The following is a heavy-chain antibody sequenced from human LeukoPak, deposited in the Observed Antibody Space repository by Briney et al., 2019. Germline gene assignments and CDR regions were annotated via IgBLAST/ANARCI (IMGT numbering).Heavy chain of an antibody. CDR2: ITSGGDYI. CDR1: GFTFNTFN. V-gene: IGHV3-21*01. CDR3: ARGHYDVLAASYKWTPDY. Sequence: GGSLRLSCAASGFTFNTFNMNWVRQAPGKGLAWVSSITSGGDYIYYADSVKGRFTTSRDNAKNSLSLQLNSLRVEDTAVYYCARGHYDVLAASYKWTPDYWGQGTLVTVSS. J-gene: IGHJ4*02. D-gene: IGHD3-9*01.